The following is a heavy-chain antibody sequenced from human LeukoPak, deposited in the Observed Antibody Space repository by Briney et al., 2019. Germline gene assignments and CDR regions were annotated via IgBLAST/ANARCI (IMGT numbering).Heavy chain of an antibody. CDR3: ARRKEVQTTFDC. CDR2: IQEDGSAT. J-gene: IGHJ4*02. Sequence: GGSLRLSCAASGFIFSNYYMGWVRQAPGKGLEWVANIQEDGSATYYVDSVKGRFTISRDNAKNSLDLQMNSLRAEDTAVYFCARRKEVQTTFDCWGQGTLVTVSS. CDR1: GFIFSNYY. V-gene: IGHV3-7*01. D-gene: IGHD1-14*01.